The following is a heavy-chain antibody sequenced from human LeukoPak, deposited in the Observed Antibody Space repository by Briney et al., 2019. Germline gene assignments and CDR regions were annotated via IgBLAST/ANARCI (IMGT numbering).Heavy chain of an antibody. D-gene: IGHD3-22*01. V-gene: IGHV3-49*04. CDR1: GFTFADYA. Sequence: GGSLRLSCTASGFTFADYAMTWVRQAPGKGVEWVGFVRSKAYGGTTEYAASVKGRFTISRDDSKSIAYLQMNSLKTEDTAVYYCTVVVITRFDRWGQGTLVTVSS. CDR3: TVVVITRFDR. CDR2: VRSKAYGGTT. J-gene: IGHJ4*02.